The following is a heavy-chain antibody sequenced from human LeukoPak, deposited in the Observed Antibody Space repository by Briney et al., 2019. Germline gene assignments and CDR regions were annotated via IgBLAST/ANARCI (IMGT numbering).Heavy chain of an antibody. CDR3: AKVGTVYYFDY. CDR2: ISGSGGST. J-gene: IGHJ4*02. Sequence: GGSLRLSCAASRITFNSYAMSWVRQAPGKGLEWVSAISGSGGSTYYADSVKGRFTISRDNSKNTLYLQMNSLRAEDMAVYYCAKVGTVYYFDYWGQGTLVTVSS. D-gene: IGHD4-17*01. V-gene: IGHV3-23*01. CDR1: RITFNSYA.